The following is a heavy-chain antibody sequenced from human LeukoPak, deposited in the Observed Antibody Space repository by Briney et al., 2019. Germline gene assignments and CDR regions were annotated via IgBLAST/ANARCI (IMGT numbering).Heavy chain of an antibody. CDR2: ISGSGGST. CDR3: ARDGPAATYYYYYYMDV. Sequence: PGGSLRLSCAASGFTFSSYAMSWVRQAPGKGLEWVSAISGSGGSTYYADSVKGRFTISRDNSKNTLYLQMNSLRAEDTAVYYCARDGPAATYYYYYYMDVWGKGTTVTVSS. V-gene: IGHV3-23*01. D-gene: IGHD2-2*01. CDR1: GFTFSSYA. J-gene: IGHJ6*03.